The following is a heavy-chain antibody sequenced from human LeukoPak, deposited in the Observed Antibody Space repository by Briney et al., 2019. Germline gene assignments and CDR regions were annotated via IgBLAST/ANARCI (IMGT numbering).Heavy chain of an antibody. CDR3: ARPYYYGSGSYRTHFDY. CDR2: IYWNDDK. V-gene: IGHV2-5*01. J-gene: IGHJ4*02. Sequence: ESGPTLVNPPPPLTLTCTFSGFSLSTSGVRVGWIRQPPVKALEWLALIYWNDDKRYTPSLKSRLTITKDTSKNQVDLTMTSMDAVDTATYYCARPYYYGSGSYRTHFDYWGQGTLVTVSS. D-gene: IGHD3-10*01. CDR1: GFSLSTSGVR.